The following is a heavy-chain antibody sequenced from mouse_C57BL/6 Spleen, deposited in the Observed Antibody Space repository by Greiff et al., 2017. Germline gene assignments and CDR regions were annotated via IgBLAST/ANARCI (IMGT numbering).Heavy chain of an antibody. CDR3: ARYRDGDAMDY. D-gene: IGHD3-3*01. CDR1: GYTFTDYE. J-gene: IGHJ4*01. CDR2: IDPETGGT. V-gene: IGHV1-15*01. Sequence: VQLQQSGAELVRPGASVTLSCKASGYTFTDYEMHWVKQTPVHGLEWIGAIDPETGGTAYNQKFKDKATLTVDKSSSTAYMQLSSLTSEDSAVYYCARYRDGDAMDYWGQGTSVTVSS.